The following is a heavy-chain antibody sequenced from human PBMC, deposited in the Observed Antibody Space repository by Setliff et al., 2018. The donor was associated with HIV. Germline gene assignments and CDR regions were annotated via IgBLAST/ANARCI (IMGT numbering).Heavy chain of an antibody. CDR2: MNPNSGNT. CDR3: ARETERWYSSSSGRAFDI. J-gene: IGHJ3*02. CDR1: EYTFTSYN. V-gene: IGHV1-8*03. D-gene: IGHD6-6*01. Sequence: ASVKVSCKASEYTFTSYNINWVRQATGQGFEWMGWMNPNSGNTGYAQKFQGRVTITRNTFISTAYMELSSLRSEDTAVYYCARETERWYSSSSGRAFDIWGQGTVVTVSS.